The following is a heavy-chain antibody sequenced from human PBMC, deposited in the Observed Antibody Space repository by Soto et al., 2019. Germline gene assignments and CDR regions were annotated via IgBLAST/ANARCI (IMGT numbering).Heavy chain of an antibody. D-gene: IGHD1-1*01. CDR1: GFTFSDHY. Sequence: EVQLVESGGSLVQPGGSLRLSCAASGFTFSDHYMDWVRQAPGKGLEWVARSRNKAKSYTTVYAASVKDRFTISRDESKNSLYLEMSSLKAEDPAVYFCVRGYHSFDVWGRGTMVTVSS. CDR2: SRNKAKSYTT. CDR3: VRGYHSFDV. J-gene: IGHJ3*01. V-gene: IGHV3-72*01.